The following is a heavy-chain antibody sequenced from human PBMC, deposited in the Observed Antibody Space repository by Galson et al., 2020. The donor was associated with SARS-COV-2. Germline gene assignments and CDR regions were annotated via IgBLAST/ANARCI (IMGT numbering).Heavy chain of an antibody. CDR2: IYYSGST. CDR1: GGSISSSSYY. Sequence: SETLSLTCTVSGGSISSSSYYWGWIRQPPGKGLEWIGSIYYSGSTYYNPSLKSRVTISVDTSKNQFSLKLSSVTAADTAVYYCARASRWGIVVVVAAPGMFDYWGQGTLVTVSS. J-gene: IGHJ4*02. CDR3: ARASRWGIVVVVAAPGMFDY. D-gene: IGHD2-15*01. V-gene: IGHV4-39*07.